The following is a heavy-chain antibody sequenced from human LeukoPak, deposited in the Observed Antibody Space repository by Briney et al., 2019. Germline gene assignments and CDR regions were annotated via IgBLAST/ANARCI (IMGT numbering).Heavy chain of an antibody. D-gene: IGHD3/OR15-3a*01. CDR2: IDWDDDK. V-gene: IGHV2-70*11. CDR3: ARIPPHFVDLVDA. J-gene: IGHJ6*02. Sequence: SGPALVKPSQTLTLTCAFSGFSLTTSGMCVSWIRQPPGKALEWLARIDWDDDKYYSTSLKTRLTISKDTSKNQVVLTMTNMDPVDTATYYCARIPPHFVDLVDAWGQGTTVTVSS. CDR1: GFSLTTSGMC.